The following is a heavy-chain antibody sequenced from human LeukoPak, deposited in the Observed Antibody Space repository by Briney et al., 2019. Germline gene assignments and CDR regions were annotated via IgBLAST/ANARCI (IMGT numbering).Heavy chain of an antibody. CDR1: GGTFSSYA. Sequence: ASVKVSCKDSGGTFSSYAISWVRQAPGQGLEWMGGIIPIFGTANYAQKFQGRVTITTDESTSTAYMELSSLRSEDTAVYYCARGLRFLEWLLWDYYYMDVWGKGTTVTVSS. V-gene: IGHV1-69*05. CDR2: IIPIFGTA. J-gene: IGHJ6*03. CDR3: ARGLRFLEWLLWDYYYMDV. D-gene: IGHD3-3*01.